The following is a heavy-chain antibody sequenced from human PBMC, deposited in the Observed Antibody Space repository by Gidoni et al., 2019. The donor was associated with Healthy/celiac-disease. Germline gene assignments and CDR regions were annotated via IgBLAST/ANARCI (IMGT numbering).Heavy chain of an antibody. CDR2: ISGSGGST. Sequence: EVQLLESGGGLVQPGGSLRLSCAASGFTFSSYAMSWVRQAPGKGLGWVSDISGSGGSTYYADSVKGRFTISRDNSKNTLYLQMNSLRAEDTAVYDCAKEGHGSGSPSANWGQGTLVTVSS. CDR3: AKEGHGSGSPSAN. J-gene: IGHJ4*02. V-gene: IGHV3-23*01. CDR1: GFTFSSYA. D-gene: IGHD3-10*01.